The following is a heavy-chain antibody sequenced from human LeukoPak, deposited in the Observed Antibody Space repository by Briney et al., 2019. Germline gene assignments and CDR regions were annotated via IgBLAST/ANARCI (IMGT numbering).Heavy chain of an antibody. V-gene: IGHV3-23*01. Sequence: QPGGSLRLSCAASGFTFSSYAMSWVRQAPGKGLEWVSAISGSGGSTYYADSVKGRFTISRDNSKNTLYLQMNSLRAEDTAVYYCAKDTSMVRGVISYYFDYWGQGTLVTVSS. CDR2: ISGSGGST. J-gene: IGHJ4*02. D-gene: IGHD3-10*01. CDR3: AKDTSMVRGVISYYFDY. CDR1: GFTFSSYA.